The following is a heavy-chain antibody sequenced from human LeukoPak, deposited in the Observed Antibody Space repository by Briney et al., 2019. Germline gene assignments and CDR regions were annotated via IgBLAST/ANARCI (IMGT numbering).Heavy chain of an antibody. CDR1: GFTFSSYG. CDR2: IWYDGSNK. V-gene: IGHV3-33*01. D-gene: IGHD3-3*01. CDR3: ATDYDFWSGYPQTNSDY. J-gene: IGHJ4*02. Sequence: GGSLRLSCAASGFTFSSYGMHWVRQAPGKGLEWVAVIWYDGSNKYYADSVKGRFTISRDNSKNTLYLQMNSLRAEDTAVYYCATDYDFWSGYPQTNSDYWGQGTLVTVSS.